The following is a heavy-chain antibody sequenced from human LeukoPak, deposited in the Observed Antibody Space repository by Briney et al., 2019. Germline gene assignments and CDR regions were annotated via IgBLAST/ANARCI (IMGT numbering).Heavy chain of an antibody. CDR2: ISYDGSNK. Sequence: GRSLRLSCAASGFTFSSYAMHWVRQAPGKGLEWVAVISYDGSNKYYADSVKGRFTISRDNSKNTLYLQMNSLRAGDTAVYYCARDLVAAVAVVYYWGQGTLVTVSS. V-gene: IGHV3-30-3*01. J-gene: IGHJ4*02. CDR3: ARDLVAAVAVVYY. CDR1: GFTFSSYA. D-gene: IGHD6-19*01.